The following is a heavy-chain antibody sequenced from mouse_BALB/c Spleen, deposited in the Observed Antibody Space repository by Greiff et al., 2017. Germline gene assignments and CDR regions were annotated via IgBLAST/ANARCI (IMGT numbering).Heavy chain of an antibody. V-gene: IGHV14-4*02. CDR1: GFNINDYY. CDR2: IDPENGDT. D-gene: IGHD1-1*01. CDR3: NDLSSSYAMDY. Sequence: EVKLMESGAELVRSGASVKLSCTASGFNINDYYMHWVKQRPEQGLEWIGWIDPENGDTEYAPKFQGKATMTADTSSNTAYLQLSSLTSEDTAVYYCNDLSSSYAMDYWGQGTSVTVSA. J-gene: IGHJ4*01.